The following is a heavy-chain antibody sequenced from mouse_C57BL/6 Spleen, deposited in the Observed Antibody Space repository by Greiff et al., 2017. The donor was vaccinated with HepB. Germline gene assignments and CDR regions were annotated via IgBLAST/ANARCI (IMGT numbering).Heavy chain of an antibody. J-gene: IGHJ2*01. CDR1: GYTFTSYW. CDR3: ARYYYGNVYYFDY. CDR2: IDPSDSYT. Sequence: QVQLQQPGAELVKPGASVKLSCKASGYTFTSYWMQWVKQRPGQGLEWIGEIDPSDSYTNYNQKFKGKATFTADTSSNTAYMQLSSLTTEDSAIYYCARYYYGNVYYFDYWGQGTTLTVSS. V-gene: IGHV1-50*01. D-gene: IGHD1-1*01.